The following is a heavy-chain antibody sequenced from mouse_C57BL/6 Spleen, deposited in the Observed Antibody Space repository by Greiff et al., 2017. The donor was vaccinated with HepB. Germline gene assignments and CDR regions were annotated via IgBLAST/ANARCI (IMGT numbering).Heavy chain of an antibody. CDR2: IYPGGGYT. CDR1: GYTFTNYW. Sequence: VKLVESGAELVRPGTSVKMSCKASGYTFTNYWIGWAKQRPGHGLEWIGDIYPGGGYTNYNEKFKGKATLTADKSSSTAYMQFRSMTSEDSAIYYCARGSFYYGSSYGYFDVWGTGTTVTVSS. V-gene: IGHV1-63*01. D-gene: IGHD1-1*01. J-gene: IGHJ1*03. CDR3: ARGSFYYGSSYGYFDV.